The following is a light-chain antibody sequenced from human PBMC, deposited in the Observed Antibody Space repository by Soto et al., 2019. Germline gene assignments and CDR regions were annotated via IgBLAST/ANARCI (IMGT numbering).Light chain of an antibody. CDR1: SVDIGGYNY. Sequence: QSALTQPASLSGSPGQSITISCTGTSVDIGGYNYVSWYQQHPGKAPTLLIYDVSTRPSGVSHRFSGAKSGNMASLTILGLQAEDEALCYCSSYRSGSTLVVFGGGTKLTVL. CDR2: DVS. J-gene: IGLJ3*02. CDR3: SSYRSGSTLVV. V-gene: IGLV2-14*03.